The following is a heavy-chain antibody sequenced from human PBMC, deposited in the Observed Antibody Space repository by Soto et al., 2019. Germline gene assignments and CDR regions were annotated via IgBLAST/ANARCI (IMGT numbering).Heavy chain of an antibody. D-gene: IGHD4-4*01. V-gene: IGHV3-49*04. CDR3: TRGLDYSTNYYYGMDV. CDR2: IRSKAYGGTT. J-gene: IGHJ6*02. CDR1: GFTFGDYA. Sequence: PGGSLRLSCTASGFTFGDYAMSWVRQAPGKGLEWVGFIRSKAYGGTTEYAASVKGRFTISRDDSKSIAYLQMNSLKTEDTAVYYCTRGLDYSTNYYYGMDVWGQGTTVTVSS.